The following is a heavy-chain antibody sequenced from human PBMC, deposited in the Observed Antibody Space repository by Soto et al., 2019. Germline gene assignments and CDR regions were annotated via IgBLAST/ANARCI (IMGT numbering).Heavy chain of an antibody. CDR1: GSTFSSYT. V-gene: IGHV1-69*12. CDR3: ARGNNRCLQLCYFEL. Sequence: QVQLVQSGAEVKKPGYSVTVSCKASGSTFSSYTISWVRQAPGQGLELMGGIIPNFGTANYTQKFQGRGTITAHESTSTAYMKLISLRSEDTTVYYCARGNNRCLQLCYFELWGRGTLINVSS. J-gene: IGHJ2*01. D-gene: IGHD2-21*01. CDR2: IIPNFGTA.